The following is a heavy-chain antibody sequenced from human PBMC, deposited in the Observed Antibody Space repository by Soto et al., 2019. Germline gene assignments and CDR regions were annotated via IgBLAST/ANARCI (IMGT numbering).Heavy chain of an antibody. V-gene: IGHV3-23*01. CDR1: GFTFSSYA. D-gene: IGHD6-6*01. CDR2: ISGSGGST. J-gene: IGHJ4*02. CDR3: AKSTFEYSSSLDDY. Sequence: EVQLLESGGGLVQPGGSLRLSCAASGFTFSSYAMSWVRQAPGKGLEWVSAISGSGGSTYYADSVKGRFTISRDNSKNTLYLQMNNLRAEDTAVYYCAKSTFEYSSSLDDYWGQGTLVTVSS.